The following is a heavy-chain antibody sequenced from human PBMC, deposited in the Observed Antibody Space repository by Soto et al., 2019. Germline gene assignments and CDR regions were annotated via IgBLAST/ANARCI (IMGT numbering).Heavy chain of an antibody. CDR2: IYYSGST. V-gene: IGHV4-61*08. CDR1: GGSIRSGDYY. Sequence: PSETLSLTCTVSGGSIRSGDYYWSWIRQPPGKGLESIGYIYYSGSTNYNPSLKSRVTISVDTSKNQFSLKLSSVTAADTAVYYCARDVGYCSGGSCHDYFDYWGQGTLVTVSS. D-gene: IGHD2-15*01. CDR3: ARDVGYCSGGSCHDYFDY. J-gene: IGHJ4*02.